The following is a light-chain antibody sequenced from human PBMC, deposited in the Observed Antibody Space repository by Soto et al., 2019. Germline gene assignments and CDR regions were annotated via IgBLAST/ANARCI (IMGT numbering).Light chain of an antibody. CDR2: YDS. V-gene: IGLV3-21*04. J-gene: IGLJ2*01. CDR1: NIGSKS. Sequence: SYELTQPPSVSVAPGKTATITCGGNNIGSKSVHWYQQKPGQAPVLVIYYDSDRPSGIPERISGSNSGNTATLTVSRVEAGDEADYYCQVWDSGSNHVVLGGGTKLTVL. CDR3: QVWDSGSNHVV.